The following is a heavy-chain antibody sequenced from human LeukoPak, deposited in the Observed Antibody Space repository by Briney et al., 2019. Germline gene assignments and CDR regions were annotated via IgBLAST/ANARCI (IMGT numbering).Heavy chain of an antibody. V-gene: IGHV1-46*01. CDR3: ARMTPPLTMVVTEGDAFDI. CDR2: VNPSGGST. CDR1: GYTFTSHY. Sequence: ASVKVSCKASGYTFTSHYMHWVRQAPGQGLEWMGIVNPSGGSTSYAQKFQGRVTMTRDTSTSTVYMELSSLRSEDTAVYYCARMTPPLTMVVTEGDAFDIWGQGTMVTVSS. D-gene: IGHD4-23*01. J-gene: IGHJ3*02.